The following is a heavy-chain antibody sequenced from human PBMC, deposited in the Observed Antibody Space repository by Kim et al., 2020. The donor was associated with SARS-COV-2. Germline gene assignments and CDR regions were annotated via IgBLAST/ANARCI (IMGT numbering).Heavy chain of an antibody. V-gene: IGHV3-13*01. CDR1: GFTFSSYD. CDR2: IGTAGDT. J-gene: IGHJ6*02. D-gene: IGHD6-6*01. CDR3: ARHIAARPADYGMDV. Sequence: GGSLRLSCAASGFTFSSYDMHWVRQATGKGLEWVSAIGTAGDTYYPGSVKGRFTISRENAKNSLYLQMNSLRAGDTAVYYCARHIAARPADYGMDVWGQGTTVTVSS.